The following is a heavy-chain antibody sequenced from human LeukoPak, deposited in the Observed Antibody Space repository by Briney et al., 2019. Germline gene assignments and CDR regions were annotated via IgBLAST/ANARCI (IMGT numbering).Heavy chain of an antibody. D-gene: IGHD4-23*01. CDR3: ATLTGGDDAFDI. CDR1: GGSFSGYY. V-gene: IGHV4-34*01. J-gene: IGHJ3*02. CDR2: INHSGST. Sequence: SETLSLTCAVYGGSFSGYYWSWIRQPPGKGLEWIGEINHSGSTNYNPSLKSRVTISVLTSKNRFSLKLSSVTAAGTAVYYCATLTGGDDAFDIWGQGTMVTVSS.